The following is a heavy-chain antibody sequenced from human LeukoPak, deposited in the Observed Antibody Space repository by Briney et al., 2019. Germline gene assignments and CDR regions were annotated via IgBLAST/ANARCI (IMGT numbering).Heavy chain of an antibody. V-gene: IGHV4-39*01. CDR1: GGSISSSSYY. J-gene: IGHJ4*02. D-gene: IGHD3-22*01. CDR3: GYYYDSSRYYSEY. Sequence: SETLSLTCTVSGGSISSSSYYWGWIRQPPGKGLEWVATISYSGSTYYNPSLKSRVTISVDTSKNQFSLKLNSVTAADTAVYYCGYYYDSSRYYSEYRGQGTLVTVSS. CDR2: ISYSGST.